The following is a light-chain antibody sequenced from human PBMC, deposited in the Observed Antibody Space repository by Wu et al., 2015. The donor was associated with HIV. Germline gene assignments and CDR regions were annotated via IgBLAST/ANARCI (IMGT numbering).Light chain of an antibody. Sequence: EIVLTWSPATLSLSPGERATLSCRASQSVSSYLAWYQQKPGQAPRLLIYDASNRATGIPARFSGSGSGTDFTLTISSLEPEDFAVYYCQQRRDWPPLTFGGGTKVE. J-gene: IGKJ4*01. CDR1: QSVSSY. V-gene: IGKV3-11*01. CDR2: DAS. CDR3: QQRRDWPPLT.